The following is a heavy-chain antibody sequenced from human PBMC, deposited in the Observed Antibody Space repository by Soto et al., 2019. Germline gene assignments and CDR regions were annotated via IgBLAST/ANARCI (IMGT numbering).Heavy chain of an antibody. D-gene: IGHD3-16*02. CDR1: GSTFSSYA. CDR3: AKDDDYVWGSYRPPPPLDY. J-gene: IGHJ4*02. CDR2: ISGSGGST. V-gene: IGHV3-23*01. Sequence: PGGSLRLSCAASGSTFSSYAMSWVRQAPGKGLEWVSAISGSGGSTYYADSVKGRFTISRDNSKNTLYLQMNSLRAEDTAVYYCAKDDDYVWGSYRPPPPLDYWGQGTLVTVSS.